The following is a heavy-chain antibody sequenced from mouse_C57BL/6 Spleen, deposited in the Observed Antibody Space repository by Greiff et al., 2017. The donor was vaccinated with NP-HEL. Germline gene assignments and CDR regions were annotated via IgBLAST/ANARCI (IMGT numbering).Heavy chain of an antibody. J-gene: IGHJ2*01. CDR1: GFSLTSYG. CDR3: ARERDYYGNSHFDY. Sequence: QVQLQQSGPGLVQPSQSLSITCTVSGFSLTSYGVHWVRQSPGKGLEWLGVIWSGGSTDYNPASISRLSTSKDKYKSQIFFKMNSLQADDTAIYYWARERDYYGNSHFDYWGQGTTLTVSS. V-gene: IGHV2-2*01. CDR2: IWSGGST. D-gene: IGHD2-1*01.